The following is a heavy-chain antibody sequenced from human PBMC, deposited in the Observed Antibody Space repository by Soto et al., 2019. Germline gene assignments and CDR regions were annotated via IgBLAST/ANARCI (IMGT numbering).Heavy chain of an antibody. CDR1: GGSISSGDNY. D-gene: IGHD3-10*01. CDR2: IYYSGST. J-gene: IGHJ5*02. CDR3: ARGFTSGWFDP. Sequence: SETLSLTCTVSGGSISSGDNYWSWIRQPPGKGLEWIGYIYYSGSTYYNPSLKSRVTISVDTSKNQFSLKLSSVTAADTAVYYCARGFTSGWFDPWGQGTLVTVSS. V-gene: IGHV4-30-4*01.